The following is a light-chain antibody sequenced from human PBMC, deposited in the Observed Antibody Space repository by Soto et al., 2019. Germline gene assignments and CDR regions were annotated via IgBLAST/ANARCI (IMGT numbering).Light chain of an antibody. CDR1: SSDIGRYNY. J-gene: IGLJ3*02. V-gene: IGLV2-14*03. Sequence: QSALTQPASVSGSPGQSITISCTGSSSDIGRYNYVSWYQQLPGKAPKLIIYEVSNRPSGVSDRFSGSKSGNTAPLSISGLQTEDEADYYCGSYTSATTWVFGGGTKLTVL. CDR3: GSYTSATTWV. CDR2: EVS.